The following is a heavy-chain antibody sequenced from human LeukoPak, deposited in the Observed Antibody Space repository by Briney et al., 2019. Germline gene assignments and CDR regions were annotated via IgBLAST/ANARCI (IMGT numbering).Heavy chain of an antibody. D-gene: IGHD2-15*01. CDR2: ISGSGGSA. Sequence: GGSLRLSCAASGFTFSSYAMSWVRQAPGKGLEWVSAISGSGGSAYYADSVKGRFTISRDNSKNTLYLQMNSLRAEDTAVYYCAKVGGGIVVVVATTRAHFDYWGQGTLVTVSS. CDR3: AKVGGGIVVVVATTRAHFDY. V-gene: IGHV3-23*01. J-gene: IGHJ4*02. CDR1: GFTFSSYA.